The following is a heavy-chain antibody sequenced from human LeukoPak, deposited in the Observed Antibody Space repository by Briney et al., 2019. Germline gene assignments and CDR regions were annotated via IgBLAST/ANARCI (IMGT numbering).Heavy chain of an antibody. D-gene: IGHD2-15*01. CDR1: GFTFSDHN. V-gene: IGHV3-72*01. J-gene: IGHJ6*02. Sequence: PGGSLRLSCAASGFTFSDHNMDWVRQAPGKGLEWVGRSRNKANSYTTEYAASVKGRFTISRDNSKNTLYLQMSSLRAEDTAVYFCVRGYSFGPYGMDVWGQGTTVTVSS. CDR2: SRNKANSYTT. CDR3: VRGYSFGPYGMDV.